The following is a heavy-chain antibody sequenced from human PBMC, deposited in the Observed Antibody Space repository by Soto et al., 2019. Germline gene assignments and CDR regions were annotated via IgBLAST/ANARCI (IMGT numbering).Heavy chain of an antibody. CDR1: GFTFRTSG. V-gene: IGHV3-30*02. D-gene: IGHD6-6*01. CDR2: ISYDGSLK. Sequence: GGSLSLSCAASGFTFRTSGLHWVRQAPGKGLEGVAFISYDGSLKYYADSVRGRFRISRDISNHTVHLQMNSLRPDDTAVYRCVIEDVPGRPPPAYYHGLGVWGRGTTV. J-gene: IGHJ6*02. CDR3: VIEDVPGRPPPAYYHGLGV.